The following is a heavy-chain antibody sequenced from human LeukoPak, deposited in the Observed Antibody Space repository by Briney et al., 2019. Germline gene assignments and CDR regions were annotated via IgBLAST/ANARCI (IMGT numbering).Heavy chain of an antibody. J-gene: IGHJ4*02. CDR1: GFSFDDYG. Sequence: GGSLRLSCGASGFSFDDYGMSWVRQAPGKGLEWVSGINWNGGSTGYADSVKGRFTISRDNAKNSLYLQMNSLRAEDTALYYCARDRSPLIVVVAATQLDYWGQGTLVTVSS. D-gene: IGHD2-15*01. CDR3: ARDRSPLIVVVAATQLDY. CDR2: INWNGGST. V-gene: IGHV3-20*04.